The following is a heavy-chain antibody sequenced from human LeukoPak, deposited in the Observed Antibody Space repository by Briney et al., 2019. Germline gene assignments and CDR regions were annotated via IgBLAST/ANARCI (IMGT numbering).Heavy chain of an antibody. CDR2: IYTSGST. Sequence: SETLSLTCTVSGGSISSYYWSWIRQPAGKGLEWIGRIYTSGSTNYNPSLKSRVTMSVDTSKNQFSLKLCSVTAADTAVYYCARGMWILSSSWIFDYWGQGTLVTVSS. CDR1: GGSISSYY. D-gene: IGHD6-13*01. J-gene: IGHJ4*02. V-gene: IGHV4-4*07. CDR3: ARGMWILSSSWIFDY.